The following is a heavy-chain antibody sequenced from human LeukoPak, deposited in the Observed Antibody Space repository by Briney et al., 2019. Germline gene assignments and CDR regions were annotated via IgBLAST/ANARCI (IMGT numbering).Heavy chain of an antibody. Sequence: GASVTVSCQASGYTFIAYYMHWVGQAPARGVEWMGRVNTDGGGSNCAQKFQGRVTRSRDTSISTFYMELSSLISDDTAVYFCARDVRSVVPDDMTGNYHYYMDVWGRGTTVTVSS. CDR2: VNTDGGGS. CDR3: ARDVRSVVPDDMTGNYHYYMDV. CDR1: GYTFIAYY. J-gene: IGHJ6*03. V-gene: IGHV1-2*06. D-gene: IGHD2-2*01.